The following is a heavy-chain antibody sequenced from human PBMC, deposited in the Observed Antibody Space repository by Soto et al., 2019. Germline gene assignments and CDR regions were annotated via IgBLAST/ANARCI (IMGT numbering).Heavy chain of an antibody. CDR1: GFTFSSYA. CDR3: AKAGLSHLVVINYYLDV. V-gene: IGHV3-23*01. J-gene: IGHJ4*02. D-gene: IGHD3-22*01. CDR2: ISGSGGST. Sequence: WGSLRLSCAASGFTFSSYAMSWVRQAPAKGLELVSAISGSGGSTYYSDSVKGRFTISVDKSKNQRYLQMTRLRAEDTAVYYCAKAGLSHLVVINYYLDVWGQGTLVTVSS.